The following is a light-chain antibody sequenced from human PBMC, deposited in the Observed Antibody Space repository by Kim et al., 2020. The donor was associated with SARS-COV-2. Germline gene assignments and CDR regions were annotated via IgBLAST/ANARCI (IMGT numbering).Light chain of an antibody. CDR3: CSYAGSYTLV. V-gene: IGLV2-11*01. CDR1: SSDVGGYND. CDR2: DVS. J-gene: IGLJ3*02. Sequence: QSVNISCTGTSSDVGGYNDGSWYQQHPGKAPKLKIYDVSKRPSGVPDRVSGSKSGNTASLTISGLQAEDEADYYCCSYAGSYTLVFGGGTKLTVL.